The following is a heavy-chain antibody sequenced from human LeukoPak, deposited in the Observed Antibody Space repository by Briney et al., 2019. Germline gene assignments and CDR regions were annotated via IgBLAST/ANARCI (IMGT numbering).Heavy chain of an antibody. Sequence: GGSLRLSCAASGFTVSSNYMSWVRQAPGKGLEWVAISYSGNATYCADSVRGRFTISRDKSKNRLHLQMNSLRAEDTAVYYCATYSSGRRGYYFDSWGQGTLVTVSS. D-gene: IGHD6-19*01. CDR3: ATYSSGRRGYYFDS. J-gene: IGHJ4*02. CDR1: GFTVSSNY. V-gene: IGHV3-66*01. CDR2: SYSGNAT.